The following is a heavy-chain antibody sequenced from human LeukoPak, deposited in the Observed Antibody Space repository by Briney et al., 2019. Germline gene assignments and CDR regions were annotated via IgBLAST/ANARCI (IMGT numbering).Heavy chain of an antibody. D-gene: IGHD2-2*02. Sequence: GGSLRLSCAASGFTFSSYSMNWVRQAPGKGLEWVSSISSSSSYIYYADSVKGRFTISRDNAKNSLYLQMYSLRAEDTAVYYCARDLGPATAILNWFDPWGQGTLVTVSS. J-gene: IGHJ5*02. CDR2: ISSSSSYI. CDR3: ARDLGPATAILNWFDP. V-gene: IGHV3-21*01. CDR1: GFTFSSYS.